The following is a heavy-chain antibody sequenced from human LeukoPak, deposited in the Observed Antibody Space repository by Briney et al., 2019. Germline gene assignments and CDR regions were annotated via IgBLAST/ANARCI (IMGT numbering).Heavy chain of an antibody. V-gene: IGHV3-23*01. CDR3: TKEGYSSGYAGAFDI. CDR2: ISVSGDST. J-gene: IGHJ3*02. Sequence: GGSLRLSCVASGSTFSNYVMGWVRQAPGKGLEWVSSISVSGDSTFYADSVKGRFTISRDNSKNTLDLQMNSLRAEDTAIYYCTKEGYSSGYAGAFDIWGQGTMVTVSS. D-gene: IGHD5-18*01. CDR1: GSTFSNYV.